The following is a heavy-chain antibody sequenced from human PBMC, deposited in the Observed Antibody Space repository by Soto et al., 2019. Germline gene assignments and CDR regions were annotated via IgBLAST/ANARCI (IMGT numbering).Heavy chain of an antibody. CDR1: GFTVSSNY. V-gene: IGHV3-66*01. CDR3: ARDREEGIAGAGMEAFDI. D-gene: IGHD6-19*01. CDR2: IYSGGST. J-gene: IGHJ3*02. Sequence: GGSLRLSCAASGFTVSSNYMSWVRQAPGKGLEWVSVIYSGGSTYYADSVKGRFTISRDNSKNTLYLQMNSLRAEDTAVYYCARDREEGIAGAGMEAFDIWGQGTMVTVSS.